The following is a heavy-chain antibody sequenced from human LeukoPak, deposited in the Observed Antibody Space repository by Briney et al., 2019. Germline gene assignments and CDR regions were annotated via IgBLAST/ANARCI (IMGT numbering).Heavy chain of an antibody. V-gene: IGHV4-59*01. Sequence: SETLSLTCTVSGGSISSYYWSWIRQPPRKGLEWIGYIYYSGSTNYNPSLKSRVTISVDTSKNQFSLKLSSVTAADTAVYYCARDGSGYDYVYYYGMDVWGQGTTVTVSS. CDR3: ARDGSGYDYVYYYGMDV. J-gene: IGHJ6*02. D-gene: IGHD5-12*01. CDR1: GGSISSYY. CDR2: IYYSGST.